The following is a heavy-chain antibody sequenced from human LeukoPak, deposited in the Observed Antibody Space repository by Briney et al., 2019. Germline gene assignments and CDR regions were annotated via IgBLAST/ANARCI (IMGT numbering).Heavy chain of an antibody. CDR1: GFTFGTHW. V-gene: IGHV3-7*01. J-gene: IGHJ4*02. CDR2: IKQDGSRK. D-gene: IGHD2-21*02. Sequence: GGSLRLSCAASGFTFGTHWMTWVLQAPGKGLEWVANIKQDGSRKDYVDSVKGRFTISRDNAENSLYLQMNSLRVEDTAVYYCARFGTRGDIISWGQGTLVTVSS. CDR3: ARFGTRGDIIS.